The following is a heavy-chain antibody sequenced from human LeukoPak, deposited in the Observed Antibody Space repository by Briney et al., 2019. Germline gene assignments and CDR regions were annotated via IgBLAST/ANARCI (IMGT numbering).Heavy chain of an antibody. V-gene: IGHV4-59*01. D-gene: IGHD3-10*01. CDR1: GGSISLYY. CDR3: ARGRGSLTY. Sequence: SETLSLTCTVSGGSISLYYWSWIRQPPGKGLEWIGYFYDTRSPKYNPSLEGRVTISVDMSRSQFSLNLTSVTAADTAVYYCARGRGSLTYWGQGTLATVSS. J-gene: IGHJ4*02. CDR2: FYDTRSP.